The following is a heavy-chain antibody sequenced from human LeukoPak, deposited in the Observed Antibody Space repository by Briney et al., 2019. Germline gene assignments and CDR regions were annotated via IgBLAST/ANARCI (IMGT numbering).Heavy chain of an antibody. CDR3: ARGYCANSTCYNFDY. Sequence: SETLSLTCTVSGGSISNYFWNWIRQPPGKGLEWIGYIKTSGSAYCNPSLKSRVTVSVDTSKNQFSLKLSSVTAADTAVYCCARGYCANSTCYNFDYWGQGTLVTVSS. V-gene: IGHV4-59*01. CDR2: IKTSGSA. D-gene: IGHD2-8*01. CDR1: GGSISNYF. J-gene: IGHJ4*02.